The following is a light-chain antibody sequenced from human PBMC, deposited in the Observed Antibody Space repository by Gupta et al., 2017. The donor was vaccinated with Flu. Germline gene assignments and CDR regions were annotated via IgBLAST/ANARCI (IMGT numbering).Light chain of an antibody. CDR1: SSDVGGYNY. Sequence: QSALSQPASASGSPGQSITISCTGTSSDVGGYNYVSWYQQHPGKAPKLMIYEVSNRPSGVANRFSGSKSGNTASLTISGLQAEDEADYYCSSYTSSSTSRVFGGGTKLTVL. CDR3: SSYTSSSTSRV. CDR2: EVS. J-gene: IGLJ3*02. V-gene: IGLV2-14*01.